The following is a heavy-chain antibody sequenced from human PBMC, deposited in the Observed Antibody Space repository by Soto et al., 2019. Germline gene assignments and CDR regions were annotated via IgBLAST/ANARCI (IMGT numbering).Heavy chain of an antibody. CDR2: INPSGGST. Sequence: ASVKVSCKASGYTFTSYYMHWVLQAPGQGLEWMGIINPSGGSTSYAQKFQGRVTMTRDTSTSTVYMELSSLRSEDTAVYYCARDPQSTKPDNNWFDPWGQGTLVTVSS. CDR1: GYTFTSYY. CDR3: ARDPQSTKPDNNWFDP. J-gene: IGHJ5*02. D-gene: IGHD2-8*01. V-gene: IGHV1-46*03.